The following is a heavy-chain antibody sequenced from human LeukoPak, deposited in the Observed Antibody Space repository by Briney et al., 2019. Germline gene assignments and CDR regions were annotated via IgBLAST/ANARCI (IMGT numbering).Heavy chain of an antibody. D-gene: IGHD3-10*01. CDR3: ARVHWGNYYLNAFDI. V-gene: IGHV3-33*01. CDR1: GFTFSSYG. Sequence: GRSLRLSCAASGFTFSSYGMHWVRQAPGKGLEWVAVTWYDGSNKYYADSVKGRFSISRDNPKNTLYLQMNSLRVEDTAVYYYARVHWGNYYLNAFDIWGQGTMVTVSS. J-gene: IGHJ3*02. CDR2: TWYDGSNK.